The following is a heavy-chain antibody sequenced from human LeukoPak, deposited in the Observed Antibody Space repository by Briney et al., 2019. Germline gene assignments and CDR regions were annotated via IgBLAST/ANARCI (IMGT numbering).Heavy chain of an antibody. J-gene: IGHJ4*02. CDR1: GFTVSSNY. CDR3: ARGVQGNLYLDY. Sequence: GGSLRLSCAASGFTVSSNYVSWVRQAPGKGLEWVSAISGSGGSTYYADSVKGRFTISRDNSKDTLYLQMNSLRAEDTAVYYCARGVQGNLYLDYWGQGPLVPVSS. V-gene: IGHV3-53*01. D-gene: IGHD1-14*01. CDR2: ISGSGGST.